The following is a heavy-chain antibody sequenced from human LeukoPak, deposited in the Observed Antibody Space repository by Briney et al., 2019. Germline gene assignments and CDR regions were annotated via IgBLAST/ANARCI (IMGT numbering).Heavy chain of an antibody. CDR2: IYYSGST. D-gene: IGHD3-22*01. J-gene: IGHJ4*02. CDR3: ARELESSGIDY. CDR1: GGSISSSSYY. Sequence: KPSETLSLTCTVSGGSISSSSYYWGWIRQPPGKGLEWIGSIYYSGSTYYNPSLKSRVTISVDTSKNQFSLKLSSVTAADTAVYYCARELESSGIDYWGQGTLVTVSS. V-gene: IGHV4-39*07.